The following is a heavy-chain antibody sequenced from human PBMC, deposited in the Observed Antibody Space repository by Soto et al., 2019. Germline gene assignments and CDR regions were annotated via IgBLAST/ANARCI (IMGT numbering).Heavy chain of an antibody. Sequence: QSVGSLRLSCAASGFTFSSYGMHWVRQAPGKGLEWVAVIWYDGSNKYYADSVKGRFTISRDNSKNTLYLQMNSLRAEDTAVYYCARQTYSSSTCYFDHWGQGTLVTVSS. V-gene: IGHV3-33*01. CDR2: IWYDGSNK. CDR3: ARQTYSSSTCYFDH. CDR1: GFTFSSYG. D-gene: IGHD6-13*01. J-gene: IGHJ4*02.